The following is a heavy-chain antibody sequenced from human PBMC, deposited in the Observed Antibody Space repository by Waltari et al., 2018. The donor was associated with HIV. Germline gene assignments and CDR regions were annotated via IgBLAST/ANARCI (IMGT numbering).Heavy chain of an antibody. D-gene: IGHD3-3*01. J-gene: IGHJ4*02. Sequence: EVQLVVSGGGLIQPGGSLGLPCAAPGFTLSSNYMSWVRQAPGKGLEWVSVIYSGGSTYYADSVKGRFTISRDNSKNTLYLQMNSLRAEDTAVYYCATSPTSPSYFGYWGQGTLVTVSS. CDR2: IYSGGST. CDR1: GFTLSSNY. V-gene: IGHV3-53*01. CDR3: ATSPTSPSYFGY.